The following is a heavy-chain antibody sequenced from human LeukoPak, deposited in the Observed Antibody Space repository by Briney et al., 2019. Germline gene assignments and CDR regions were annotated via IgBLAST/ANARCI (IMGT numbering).Heavy chain of an antibody. Sequence: GGSLRLSCAASRFTFSTYSMNWVRQAPGKGLEWVSSISSRSTYIYYADSVKGRFTISRDNAKNSLYLQMNNLRAEDTALYYCARDVGIVAGSYYYYYIDVWGKGTTVTVSS. CDR1: RFTFSTYS. CDR3: ARDVGIVAGSYYYYYIDV. V-gene: IGHV3-21*04. J-gene: IGHJ6*03. CDR2: ISSRSTYI. D-gene: IGHD2-15*01.